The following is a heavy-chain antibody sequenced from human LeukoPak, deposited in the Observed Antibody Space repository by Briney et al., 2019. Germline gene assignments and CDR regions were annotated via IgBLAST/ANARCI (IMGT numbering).Heavy chain of an antibody. V-gene: IGHV4-34*01. J-gene: IGHJ4*02. D-gene: IGHD2-21*02. CDR2: INHSGST. Sequence: PSETLSLTCAVYGGSFSGYYWSWIRQPPGKGLEWIGEINHSGSTNYNPSLKSRVTISVDTSKNQFSLKLSSVTAADTAVYYCARHGNGGGGWYCGGDCYSPHTEFDYWGQGTLVTVSS. CDR3: ARHGNGGGGWYCGGDCYSPHTEFDY. CDR1: GGSFSGYY.